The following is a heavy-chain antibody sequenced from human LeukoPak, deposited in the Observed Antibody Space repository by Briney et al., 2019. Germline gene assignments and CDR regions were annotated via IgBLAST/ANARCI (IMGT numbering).Heavy chain of an antibody. Sequence: ASVKVSCKASGYTFTGYYMHWVRQAPGQGLEWMGWISPNSGVTNYAQEFQGRVTMTRDTSITTAYMELSRLTSDDTAVYYCAREFCTAGACLDFWGQGTLVTVSS. CDR1: GYTFTGYY. V-gene: IGHV1-2*02. CDR3: AREFCTAGACLDF. D-gene: IGHD2-8*02. CDR2: ISPNSGVT. J-gene: IGHJ4*02.